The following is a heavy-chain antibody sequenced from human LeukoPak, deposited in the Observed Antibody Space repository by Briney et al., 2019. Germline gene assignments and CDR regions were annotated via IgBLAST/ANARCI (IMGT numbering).Heavy chain of an antibody. J-gene: IGHJ4*02. CDR2: LSGSEHDT. D-gene: IGHD3-10*01. Sequence: GGSLRLPCAASGFTFSNYAMSWVRQAPGKGLEWVSSLSGSEHDTRYADSVKGRFTISRDNSKNTLYLQMNSLRAEDTALYYCARKLGPFDYWGQGTLVTVSS. CDR3: ARKLGPFDY. V-gene: IGHV3-23*01. CDR1: GFTFSNYA.